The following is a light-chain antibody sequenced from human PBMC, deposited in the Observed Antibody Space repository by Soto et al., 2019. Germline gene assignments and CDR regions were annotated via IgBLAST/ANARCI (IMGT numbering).Light chain of an antibody. CDR2: STN. CDR1: SGSVSTSYY. J-gene: IGLJ3*02. Sequence: QTVVTQEPSFSVSPGGTVTLTCGLNSGSVSTSYYPSWYQQTPGQAPRTLIYSTNTRSSGVPDRFSGSILGNKAALTITGAQSDDESDYYCVLYMGSGISVSGGGTKLTVL. V-gene: IGLV8-61*01. CDR3: VLYMGSGISV.